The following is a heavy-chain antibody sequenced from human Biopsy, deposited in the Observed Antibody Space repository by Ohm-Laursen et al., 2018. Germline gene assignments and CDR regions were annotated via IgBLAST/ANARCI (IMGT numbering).Heavy chain of an antibody. D-gene: IGHD5-12*01. J-gene: IGHJ4*02. V-gene: IGHV4-59*07. Sequence: SDTLSLTCTVSGVSITAYYWGWIRQPPGKGLECIGNIHHSGSTNYNPSLKSRLTISVDTSKNQFSLKLSSVTAADTAVYYCARLGSGDYFPTFFDFWGQGALVTVSS. CDR2: IHHSGST. CDR3: ARLGSGDYFPTFFDF. CDR1: GVSITAYY.